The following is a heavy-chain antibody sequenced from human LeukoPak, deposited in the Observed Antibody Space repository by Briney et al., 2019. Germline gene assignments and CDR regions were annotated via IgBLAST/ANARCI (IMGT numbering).Heavy chain of an antibody. CDR1: GYTLTELS. D-gene: IGHD3-22*01. CDR2: FDPEDGET. V-gene: IGHV1-24*01. CDR3: ATYPYYYDSSGYYSY. J-gene: IGHJ4*02. Sequence: ASVKVYCKVSGYTLTELSMHWVRQAPGKGLEWMGGFDPEDGETIYAQKFQGRVTMTEDTSTDTAYMELSSLRSEDTAVYYCATYPYYYDSSGYYSYWGQGTLVTVSS.